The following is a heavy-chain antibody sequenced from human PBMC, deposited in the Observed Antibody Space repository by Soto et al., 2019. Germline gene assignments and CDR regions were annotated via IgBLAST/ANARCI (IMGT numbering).Heavy chain of an antibody. Sequence: GSLRLSYAASGFTFSSYGMHWVRQAPGKGLEWVAVIWYDGSNKYYADSVKGRFTISRDNSKNTLYLQMNSLRAEDTAVYYCARDIGYYDSSGIDYWGQGTLVTVSS. J-gene: IGHJ4*02. V-gene: IGHV3-33*01. CDR1: GFTFSSYG. CDR2: IWYDGSNK. D-gene: IGHD3-22*01. CDR3: ARDIGYYDSSGIDY.